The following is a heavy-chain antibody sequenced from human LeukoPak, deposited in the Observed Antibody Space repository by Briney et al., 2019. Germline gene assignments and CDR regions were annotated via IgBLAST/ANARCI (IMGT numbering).Heavy chain of an antibody. Sequence: GGSLRLSCAVSGLTFSNAWMNWVRQAPGKGLEWVAHIKCETNGGTADYAAAVEGRFTISRDDSKNTLYLQMNSLKIEDTAVYFCTTNPGSWGDFWGQGSLVTVSS. CDR1: GLTFSNAW. CDR2: IKCETNGGTA. J-gene: IGHJ4*02. CDR3: TTNPGSWGDF. D-gene: IGHD2-15*01. V-gene: IGHV3-15*07.